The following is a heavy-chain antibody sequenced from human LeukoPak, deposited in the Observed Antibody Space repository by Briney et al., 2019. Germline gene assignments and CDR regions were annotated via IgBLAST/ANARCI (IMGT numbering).Heavy chain of an antibody. V-gene: IGHV4-59*01. D-gene: IGHD3-22*01. J-gene: IGHJ4*02. CDR3: ASWGEDDSSSFDY. CDR2: IYYSGST. CDR1: GGSISSYY. Sequence: SETLSLTCTVSGGSISSYYWSWIRQPPGKGLEWIGYIYYSGSTNYNPSLKSRVTISVDTSKNQFSLKLSSVTAADTAVYYCASWGEDDSSSFDYWGQGTLVTVSS.